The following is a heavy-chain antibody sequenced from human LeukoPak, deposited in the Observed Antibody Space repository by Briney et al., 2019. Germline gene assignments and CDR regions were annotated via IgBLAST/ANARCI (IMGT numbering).Heavy chain of an antibody. CDR2: IYSGGST. CDR3: ARDGGTYWYFDL. Sequence: PGGSLRLSCGASGFTFSSYAMGWVRQAPGKGLEWVSVIYSGGSTYYADSVKGRFTISRDNSKNTLYLQMNSMRAEDTAVYYCARDGGTYWYFDLWGRGTLVTVSS. J-gene: IGHJ2*01. D-gene: IGHD6-25*01. CDR1: GFTFSSYA. V-gene: IGHV3-66*01.